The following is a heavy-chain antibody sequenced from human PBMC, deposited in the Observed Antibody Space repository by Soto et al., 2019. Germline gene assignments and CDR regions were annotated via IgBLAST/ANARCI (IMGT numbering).Heavy chain of an antibody. CDR2: VYYNENT. V-gene: IGHV4-39*01. CDR1: GGSISSFTYY. J-gene: IGHJ5*02. Sequence: SETLSLTCSVSGGSISSFTYYWGWIRQPPGKGLEWIGIVYYNENTYYNPSLKSRVTITVDTAKNQFSLNLRSVTAADTAMYFCARRERYYGSPGWFDPWGQGTLVTVSS. CDR3: ARRERYYGSPGWFDP. D-gene: IGHD3-10*01.